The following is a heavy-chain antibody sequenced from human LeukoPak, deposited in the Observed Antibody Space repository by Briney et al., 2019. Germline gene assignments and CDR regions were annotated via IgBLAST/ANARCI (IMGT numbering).Heavy chain of an antibody. CDR2: ISNSGST. D-gene: IGHD3-16*01. V-gene: IGHV4-59*08. J-gene: IGHJ4*02. Sequence: SETLSLTCIVSGGSISSQYWSWIRQPPGKGLEWIGYISNSGSTNYNPSLESRVILAADTSKNQFSLKLSSVTGADTAVYFCARRAGDRQMSPEYFDNWGQGILVTVSS. CDR1: GGSISSQY. CDR3: ARRAGDRQMSPEYFDN.